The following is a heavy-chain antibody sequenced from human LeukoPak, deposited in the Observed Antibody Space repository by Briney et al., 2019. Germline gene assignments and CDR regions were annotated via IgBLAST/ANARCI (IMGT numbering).Heavy chain of an antibody. Sequence: GGSLRLSCAASGFTFSDAWMSWVRQVPGKGLEWVGRIKTKTEGGTTDYPAPVKGRFTVSRDDSKNMLYLQMNSLRAEDTAVYYCARNKKGDRYTYGHDYWGQGTLVTVSS. V-gene: IGHV3-15*01. CDR2: IKTKTEGGTT. D-gene: IGHD5-18*01. CDR1: GFTFSDAW. J-gene: IGHJ4*02. CDR3: ARNKKGDRYTYGHDY.